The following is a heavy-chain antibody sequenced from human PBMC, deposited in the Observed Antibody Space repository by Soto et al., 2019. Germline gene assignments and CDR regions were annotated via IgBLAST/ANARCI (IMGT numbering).Heavy chain of an antibody. CDR3: ARTVARGYSGYNYYYYGMDV. D-gene: IGHD5-12*01. J-gene: IGHJ6*02. CDR1: GGSVSSGSYY. CDR2: IYYSGST. Sequence: SETLSLTCTVSGGSVSSGSYYWSWIRQPPGKGLEWIGYIYYSGSTNYNPSLKSRVTISVDTSKNQFSLKLSSVTAADTAVYYCARTVARGYSGYNYYYYGMDVWGQGTTVTVS. V-gene: IGHV4-61*01.